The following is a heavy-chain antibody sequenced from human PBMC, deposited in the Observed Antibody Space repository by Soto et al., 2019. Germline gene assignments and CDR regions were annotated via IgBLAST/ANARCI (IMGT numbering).Heavy chain of an antibody. CDR2: IYYSGST. J-gene: IGHJ3*02. CDR1: GGSISSYY. Sequence: SETLSLTCTVSGGSISSYYWSWIRQPPGKGLEWIGYIYYSGSTNYNPSLKSRVTISVDTSKNQFSLKLSSVTAADTAVYYCASLGLDWWTFYAVTTNLWAFDIWGQGTMVTVSS. D-gene: IGHD4-17*01. CDR3: ASLGLDWWTFYAVTTNLWAFDI. V-gene: IGHV4-59*08.